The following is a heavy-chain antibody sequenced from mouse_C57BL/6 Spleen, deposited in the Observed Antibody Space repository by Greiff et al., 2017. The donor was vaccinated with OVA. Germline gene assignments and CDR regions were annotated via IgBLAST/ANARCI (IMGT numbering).Heavy chain of an antibody. CDR3: TDGHSGMDY. J-gene: IGHJ2*02. V-gene: IGHV14-4*01. D-gene: IGHD3-1*01. Sequence: EVKLVESGAELVRPGASVKLSCTASGFNIKDDYMHWVKQRPEQGLEWIGWIDPENGDTEYASKFQGKATITADTSSNTAYLQLSSLTSEDTAVYYCTDGHSGMDYWGQGTSLTVSS. CDR2: IDPENGDT. CDR1: GFNIKDDY.